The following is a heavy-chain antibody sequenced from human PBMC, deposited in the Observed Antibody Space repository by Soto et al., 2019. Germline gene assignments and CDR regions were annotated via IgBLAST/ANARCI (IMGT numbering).Heavy chain of an antibody. CDR2: ISASGGGT. J-gene: IGHJ3*02. Sequence: EVQLLESGGGLAQPGGSLRLSCAASGFTFSSFAMSWVRQAPGKGLEWVSAISASGGGTDSAASVRGRFTISRDNSKNTLNLEMNSLRAEGTAVFYCARRGLGNAFDIWGQGTMVTVSS. D-gene: IGHD1-26*01. CDR3: ARRGLGNAFDI. V-gene: IGHV3-23*01. CDR1: GFTFSSFA.